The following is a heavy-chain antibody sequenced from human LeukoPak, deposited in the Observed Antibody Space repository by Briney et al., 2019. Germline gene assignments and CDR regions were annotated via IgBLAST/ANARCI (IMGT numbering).Heavy chain of an antibody. Sequence: PAGGSLRLSCAASGFTFSTYDIHWVRQTTGRGLEWVSAIGTAGDTYYVDSVKGRFTISRENAKNSLCLQMNSLRAGDTAVYYCVRGIVRRGYFDYWGQGALVTVSS. CDR1: GFTFSTYD. CDR3: VRGIVRRGYFDY. J-gene: IGHJ4*02. D-gene: IGHD3-10*01. V-gene: IGHV3-13*01. CDR2: IGTAGDT.